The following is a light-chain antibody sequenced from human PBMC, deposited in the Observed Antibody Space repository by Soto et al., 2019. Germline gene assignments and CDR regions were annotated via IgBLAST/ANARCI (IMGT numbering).Light chain of an antibody. CDR1: QSVTSSY. J-gene: IGKJ1*01. CDR3: QQYGSSPPT. V-gene: IGKV3-20*01. CDR2: GAS. Sequence: EIVLTQSPGTLSLSPGERATLSCRASQSVTSSYLAWYQQKPGQAPRLLIYGASSRATGIPDRFSGSGSGTDFALTINRLEPEDFGVYSCQQYGSSPPTFGQGTKVEIK.